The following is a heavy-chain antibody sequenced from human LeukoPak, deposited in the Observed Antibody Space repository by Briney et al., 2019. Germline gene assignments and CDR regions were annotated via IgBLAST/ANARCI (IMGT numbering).Heavy chain of an antibody. J-gene: IGHJ4*02. V-gene: IGHV4-39*01. CDR3: ARRGDILTDYAFDY. D-gene: IGHD3-9*01. CDR2: IYYSGTT. CDR1: GGSISSDRHN. Sequence: SETLSLTCSVSGGSISSDRHNWDWIRQPPGKGLEWIGNIYYSGTTSHNPSLKSRITISVDMSKNQFSLRLTSVTAADTAVYYCARRGDILTDYAFDYWGQGTLVTVSS.